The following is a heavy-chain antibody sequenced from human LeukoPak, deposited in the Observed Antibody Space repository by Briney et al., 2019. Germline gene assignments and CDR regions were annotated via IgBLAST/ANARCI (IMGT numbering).Heavy chain of an antibody. CDR2: ISSGDSTI. Sequence: GGSLRLSCAASGFTFSDYYMSWIRQAPGRGLEWVSYISSGDSTIFHADSVKGRFTISRDNAKNSLYLQMNSLRAEDTAVYYCARDFGAADYWGQGTLVTVSS. D-gene: IGHD3-10*01. CDR3: ARDFGAADY. CDR1: GFTFSDYY. V-gene: IGHV3-11*01. J-gene: IGHJ4*02.